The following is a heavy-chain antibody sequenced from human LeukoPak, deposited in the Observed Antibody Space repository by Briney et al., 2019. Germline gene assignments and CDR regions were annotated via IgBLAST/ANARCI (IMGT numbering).Heavy chain of an antibody. J-gene: IGHJ3*02. V-gene: IGHV3-23*01. CDR2: ISGSGGST. D-gene: IGHD5/OR15-5a*01. CDR1: GFTFSSYS. CDR3: AKGLRAAPDAFDI. Sequence: GGSLRLSCAASGFTFSSYSMNWVRQAPGKGLEWVSAISGSGGSTYYADSVKGRFTIPRDNSKNTLYLQMNSLRAEDTAVYYCAKGLRAAPDAFDIWGQGTMVTVSS.